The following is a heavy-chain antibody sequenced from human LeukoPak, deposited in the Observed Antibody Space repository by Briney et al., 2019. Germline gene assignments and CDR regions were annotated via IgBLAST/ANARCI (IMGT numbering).Heavy chain of an antibody. Sequence: SVKVSCKASGGTFSSYAISWVRQAPGQGLEWMGRIIPILSIANYAQKFQGRVTIIADKATSTAYMELSSLRSEDTAVYYCARVVRGSNYYYGMDVWGQGTTVTVSS. V-gene: IGHV1-69*04. CDR2: IIPILSIA. CDR3: ARVVRGSNYYYGMDV. D-gene: IGHD3-10*02. J-gene: IGHJ6*02. CDR1: GGTFSSYA.